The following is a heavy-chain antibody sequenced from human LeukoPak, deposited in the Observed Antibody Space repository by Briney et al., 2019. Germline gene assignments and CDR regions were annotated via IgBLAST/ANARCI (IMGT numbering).Heavy chain of an antibody. J-gene: IGHJ5*02. D-gene: IGHD3-3*01. CDR1: GGSFSGYY. CDR2: INHRGST. CDR3: ARGFRKARVITIFGGYCCWFDP. V-gene: IGHV4-34*01. Sequence: SETLSLTCAVYGGSFSGYYWSWIRQPPGKGLEWIGEINHRGSTNYNPSLKSRVTISVDTSKNQFSLKLSSVTAADTAVYYCARGFRKARVITIFGGYCCWFDPWGQGTLVTVSS.